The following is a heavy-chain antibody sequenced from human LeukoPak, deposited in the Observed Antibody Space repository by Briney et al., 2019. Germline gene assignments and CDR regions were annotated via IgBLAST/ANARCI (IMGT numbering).Heavy chain of an antibody. D-gene: IGHD1-7*01. V-gene: IGHV3-30*02. CDR1: GFTFSSYG. Sequence: GGSLRLSCAASGFTFSSYGMHWVRQAPGKGLEWVAFIRYDGSNKYYADSVKGRFTISRDNSKNTPYLQMNSLRAEDTAVYYCAKTSRTGTTYYYYYMDVWGKGTTVTVSS. CDR2: IRYDGSNK. J-gene: IGHJ6*03. CDR3: AKTSRTGTTYYYYYMDV.